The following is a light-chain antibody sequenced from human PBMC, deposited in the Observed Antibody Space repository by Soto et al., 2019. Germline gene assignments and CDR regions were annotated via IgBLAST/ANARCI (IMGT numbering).Light chain of an antibody. CDR2: DAS. V-gene: IGKV3-20*01. CDR3: HQYGNSPGT. Sequence: EIVMTQSPGTLSVSPGERATLSCRASQSVSVNLAWYQQKPGQAPRLLIYDASNRATGTPDKFSGSGSGTDFTLTINSLEPEDFAVYSCHQYGNSPGTFGQGTKVDIK. CDR1: QSVSVN. J-gene: IGKJ1*01.